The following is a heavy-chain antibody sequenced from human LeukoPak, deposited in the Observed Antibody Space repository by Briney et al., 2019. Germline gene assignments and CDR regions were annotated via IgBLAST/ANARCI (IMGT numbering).Heavy chain of an antibody. CDR1: GFSVSNNY. D-gene: IGHD1-14*01. CDR2: IYAGGGT. V-gene: IGHV3-53*01. J-gene: IGHJ6*04. Sequence: GGSLRLSCAASGFSVSNNYISWVRQPPGKGLEWISVIYAGGGTFYTDSVKGRFTTSRDNSKNTVYLQMDRLTPEDTAVYYCARDPTGASVWGRGTTVTVSS. CDR3: ARDPTGASV.